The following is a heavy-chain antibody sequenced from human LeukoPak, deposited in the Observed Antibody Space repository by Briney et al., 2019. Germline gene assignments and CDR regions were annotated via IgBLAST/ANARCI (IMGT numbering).Heavy chain of an antibody. V-gene: IGHV3-30*04. CDR3: ASLYSSANFDY. CDR1: GFTFSSYA. Sequence: GGSLRLSCAASGFTFSSYAMHWVRQAPGKGLEWVAVVSYDGSNKYYADSVKGRFTTSRDNSKNTLYLQMNSLRAEHTAVYYCASLYSSANFDYWGQGTLVTVSS. J-gene: IGHJ4*02. D-gene: IGHD5-18*01. CDR2: VSYDGSNK.